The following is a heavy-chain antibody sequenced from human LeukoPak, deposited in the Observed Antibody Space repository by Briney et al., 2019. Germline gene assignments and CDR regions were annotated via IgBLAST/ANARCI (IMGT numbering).Heavy chain of an antibody. V-gene: IGHV4-30-4*01. CDR3: ARAYSYEDGDAFDI. CDR1: GGSISSGDDY. D-gene: IGHD5-18*01. CDR2: MYYGGSP. Sequence: SETLSLTCTVSGGSISSGDDYWSWIRQPPGKGLECIGYMYYGGSPYYNPSLRSRVTVSVDTSKNQFSLKLNSVTAADTAVYFCARAYSYEDGDAFDIWGQGTVVTVSS. J-gene: IGHJ3*02.